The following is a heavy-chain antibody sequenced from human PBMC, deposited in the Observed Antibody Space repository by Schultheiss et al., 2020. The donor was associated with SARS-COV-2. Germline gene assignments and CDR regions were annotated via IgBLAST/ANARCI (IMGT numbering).Heavy chain of an antibody. V-gene: IGHV3-33*01. Sequence: GGSLRLSCAASGFTFSSYGMHWVRQAPGKGLEWVAVIWYDGSNKYYADSVKGRFTISRDNAKNSLYLQMNSLRAEDTAVYYCARGFNYDILTDSMDVWGQGTTVTVSS. CDR2: IWYDGSNK. J-gene: IGHJ6*02. CDR1: GFTFSSYG. CDR3: ARGFNYDILTDSMDV. D-gene: IGHD3-9*01.